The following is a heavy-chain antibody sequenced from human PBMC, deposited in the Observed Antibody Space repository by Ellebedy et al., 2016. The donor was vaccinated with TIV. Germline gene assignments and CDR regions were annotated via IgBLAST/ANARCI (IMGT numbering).Heavy chain of an antibody. D-gene: IGHD5-24*01. Sequence: AASVKVSCKASGGTFSSSAISWVRQAPGQGLEWMGGIMPIFGPPNYAQKFQGRVTITADESTNTAYMELSSLRSEDTAVYYCARGVNRDGHNYDFDYWGQGTLVTVSS. J-gene: IGHJ4*02. CDR2: IMPIFGPP. CDR1: GGTFSSSA. V-gene: IGHV1-69*13. CDR3: ARGVNRDGHNYDFDY.